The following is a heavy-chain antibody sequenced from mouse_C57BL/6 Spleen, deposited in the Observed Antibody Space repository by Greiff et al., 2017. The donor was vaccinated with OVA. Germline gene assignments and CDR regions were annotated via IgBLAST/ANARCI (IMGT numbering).Heavy chain of an antibody. D-gene: IGHD1-1*01. CDR2: IYPGDGDT. J-gene: IGHJ1*03. Sequence: QVQLKESGPELVKPGASVKISCKASGYAFSSSWMNWVKQRPGKGLEWIGRIYPGDGDTNYNGKFKGKATLTADKSSSTAYMQLSSLTSEDSAVYFCARRAYYGSSYVDWYFDVWGTGTTVTVSS. CDR1: GYAFSSSW. CDR3: ARRAYYGSSYVDWYFDV. V-gene: IGHV1-82*01.